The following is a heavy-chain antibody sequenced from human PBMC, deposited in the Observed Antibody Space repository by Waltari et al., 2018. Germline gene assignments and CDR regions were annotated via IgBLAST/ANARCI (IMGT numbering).Heavy chain of an antibody. J-gene: IGHJ4*02. Sequence: QVQLQQWGAGLLKPSETLSLTCAVYGGSFSGYYWSWIRQHPGKGLEWIGYIYYSGSTYYNPSLKSRVTISVDTSKNQFSLKLSSVTAADTAVYYCARSFQSVYYDFWSGSTGLFDYWGQGTLVTVSS. CDR2: IYYSGST. V-gene: IGHV4-34*01. CDR1: GGSFSGYY. D-gene: IGHD3-3*01. CDR3: ARSFQSVYYDFWSGSTGLFDY.